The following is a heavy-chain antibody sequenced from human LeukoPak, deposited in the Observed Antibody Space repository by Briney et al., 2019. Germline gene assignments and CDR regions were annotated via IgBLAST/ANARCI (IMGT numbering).Heavy chain of an antibody. CDR1: GFTFSSHG. V-gene: IGHV3-30*18. J-gene: IGHJ4*02. D-gene: IGHD3-10*01. CDR3: AKDATLFGDQYFDY. Sequence: PGRSLRLSCAASGFTFSSHGMHWVRQAPGMGLEWVAVTSYDGSTKYYADSAKGRFNISRDNSKNTLYLQMNSLRVDDTAVYYCAKDATLFGDQYFDYWGQGTLVIVSS. CDR2: TSYDGSTK.